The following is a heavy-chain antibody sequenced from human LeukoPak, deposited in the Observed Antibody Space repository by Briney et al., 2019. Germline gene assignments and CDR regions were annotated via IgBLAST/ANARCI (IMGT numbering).Heavy chain of an antibody. D-gene: IGHD5-12*01. CDR1: GFTFSDYY. J-gene: IGHJ4*02. CDR2: ISSSGSTI. CDR3: AKHSTNSGYEN. V-gene: IGHV3-11*01. Sequence: GGSLRLSCAASGFTFSDYYMSWIRQAPGKGLEWVSYISSSGSTIYYADSVRGRFTISRDNSKNTLYLQMNSLRAEDTAVYYCAKHSTNSGYENWGQGTLVTVSS.